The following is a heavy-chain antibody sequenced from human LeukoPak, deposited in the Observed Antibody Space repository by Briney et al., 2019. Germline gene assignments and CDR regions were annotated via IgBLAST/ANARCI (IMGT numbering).Heavy chain of an antibody. CDR2: IYTSGST. Sequence: PSESLSLTCTVSGGSISSYYWSWIRQPPGKGLEWIGYIYTSGSTNYNPSLKSRVTISVDTSKNQFSLKLSSVTAADTAVYYCARQGYSSRYYYYYYYMDVWGKGTTVTVSS. J-gene: IGHJ6*03. CDR3: ARQGYSSRYYYYYYYMDV. V-gene: IGHV4-4*09. CDR1: GGSISSYY. D-gene: IGHD6-13*01.